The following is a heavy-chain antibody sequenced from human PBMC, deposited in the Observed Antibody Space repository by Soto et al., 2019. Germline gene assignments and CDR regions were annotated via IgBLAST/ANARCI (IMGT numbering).Heavy chain of an antibody. CDR1: GFTFSSYG. V-gene: IGHV3-33*01. D-gene: IGHD3-22*01. CDR3: ARGPRGYYYDSSGPINFDY. Sequence: AGGSLRLSCAASGFTFSSYGMHWVRQAPGKGLEWVAVIWYDGSNKYYADSVKGRFTISRDNSKNTLYLQMNSLRAEDTAVYYCARGPRGYYYDSSGPINFDYWGQGTLVTVSS. J-gene: IGHJ4*02. CDR2: IWYDGSNK.